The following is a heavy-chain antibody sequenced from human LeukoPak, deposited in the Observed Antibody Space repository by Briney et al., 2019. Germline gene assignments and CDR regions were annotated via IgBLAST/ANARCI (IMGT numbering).Heavy chain of an antibody. CDR3: ARDGVTMVRGATNWFDP. V-gene: IGHV3-21*01. Sequence: GGSLRLSCAASGFTFSSYSMNWVRQAPGKGLEWVSSISSSSSYIYYADSVKGRFTISRDNAKNSLYLQMNSLRAEDTAVYYCARDGVTMVRGATNWFDPWGQGTLVTVSS. J-gene: IGHJ5*02. D-gene: IGHD3-10*01. CDR1: GFTFSSYS. CDR2: ISSSSSYI.